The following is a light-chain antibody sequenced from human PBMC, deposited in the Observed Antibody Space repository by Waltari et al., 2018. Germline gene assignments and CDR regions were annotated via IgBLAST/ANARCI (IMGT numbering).Light chain of an antibody. CDR2: LGS. CDR3: AQVLHTPLT. Sequence: DIVMTQSPLSLPVPPGEPASISCRSSQSLLSSNGNNYLDWYLQKPGQSPQLLIYLGSNRASGVPDRFSGSGSGTDFTLKISRVEAEDVGVYYCAQVLHTPLTFGGGTKVEIK. V-gene: IGKV2-28*01. CDR1: QSLLSSNGNNY. J-gene: IGKJ4*01.